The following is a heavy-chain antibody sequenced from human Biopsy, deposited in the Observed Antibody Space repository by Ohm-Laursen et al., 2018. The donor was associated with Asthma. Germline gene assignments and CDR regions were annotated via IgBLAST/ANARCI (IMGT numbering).Heavy chain of an antibody. CDR2: IYYSGST. Sequence: TLSLTCTVSGGSINTGDYYWSWIRQHPGKGLEWIGYIYYSGSTYYNPSLKSRVSILIDTSKNQFSLRLSSVTAADTAVYYCARTTYGDDGFDPWGQGTLVTVSS. D-gene: IGHD4-17*01. J-gene: IGHJ5*02. CDR3: ARTTYGDDGFDP. CDR1: GGSINTGDYY. V-gene: IGHV4-31*03.